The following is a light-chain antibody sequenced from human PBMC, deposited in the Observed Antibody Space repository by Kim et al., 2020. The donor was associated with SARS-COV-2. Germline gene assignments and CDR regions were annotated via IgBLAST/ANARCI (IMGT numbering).Light chain of an antibody. CDR2: GAS. J-gene: IGKJ1*01. Sequence: VSPGERATLSCRASQSVSSSLAWYQQKPGQAPRLLIYGASTRVTGIPARFSGSGSGTEFTLTISSLQSEDFAVYYCQQHNNWPWTFGQGTKVEIK. CDR3: QQHNNWPWT. V-gene: IGKV3-15*01. CDR1: QSVSSS.